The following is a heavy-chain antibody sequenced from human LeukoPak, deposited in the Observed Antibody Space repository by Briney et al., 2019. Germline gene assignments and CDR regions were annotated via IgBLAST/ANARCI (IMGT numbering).Heavy chain of an antibody. V-gene: IGHV4-34*01. D-gene: IGHD3-10*01. CDR3: ARGPASGSNFAWFDP. CDR2: INHSGST. J-gene: IGHJ5*02. CDR1: GGSLSNYY. Sequence: SETLSLTCAVYGGSLSNYYWSWIRQPPGKGLEWIGEINHSGSTNYNSSLKSRVTISVDMSKNQFSLELSFVTAADTAVYYCARGPASGSNFAWFDPWGQGTLVTVSS.